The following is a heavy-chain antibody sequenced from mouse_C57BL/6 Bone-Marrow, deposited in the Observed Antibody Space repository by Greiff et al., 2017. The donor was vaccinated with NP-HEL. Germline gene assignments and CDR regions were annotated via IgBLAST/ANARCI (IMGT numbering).Heavy chain of an antibody. CDR3: TSITTVEEYYFDY. Sequence: VQLKESGAELVRPGASVKLSCTASGFNIKDDYMHWVKQRPEQGLEWIGWIDPENGDTEYASKFQGKATITADTSSNTAYLQLSSLTSDDTAVYYCTSITTVEEYYFDYWGQGTTLTVSS. J-gene: IGHJ2*01. V-gene: IGHV14-4*01. CDR1: GFNIKDDY. D-gene: IGHD1-1*01. CDR2: IDPENGDT.